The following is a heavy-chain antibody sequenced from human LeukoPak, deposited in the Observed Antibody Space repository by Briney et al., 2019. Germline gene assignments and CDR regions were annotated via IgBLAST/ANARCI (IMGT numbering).Heavy chain of an antibody. D-gene: IGHD6-6*01. CDR2: AYYSGNT. Sequence: PSETLSLTXTVSGGSISSYYWSWIRQPPGKGLEWIGYAYYSGNTNYNPSLKSRVTISVDTSKNQFSLKLSSVTAADTAVYYCARVREGCSSRYYYYYFMDVWGKGNTVTVSS. J-gene: IGHJ6*03. CDR3: ARVREGCSSRYYYYYFMDV. CDR1: GGSISSYY. V-gene: IGHV4-59*01.